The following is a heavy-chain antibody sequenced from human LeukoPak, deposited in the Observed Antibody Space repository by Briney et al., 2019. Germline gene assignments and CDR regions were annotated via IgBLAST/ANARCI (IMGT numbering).Heavy chain of an antibody. Sequence: TGGSLRLSCAASGFTVSSNYMTWVRQAPGKGLEWVALITYDGYYKYYSDSVKGRFTISSDTSKNTLYLQMNSLRAEDTAVYYCARDLSPVVRASPMGYWGQGTPVTVSS. CDR3: ARDLSPVVRASPMGY. J-gene: IGHJ4*02. CDR1: GFTVSSNY. CDR2: ITYDGYYK. V-gene: IGHV3-30*03. D-gene: IGHD3-10*01.